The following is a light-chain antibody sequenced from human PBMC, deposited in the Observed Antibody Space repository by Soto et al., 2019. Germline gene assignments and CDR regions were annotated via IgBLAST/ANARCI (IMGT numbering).Light chain of an antibody. V-gene: IGLV2-14*01. J-gene: IGLJ6*01. Sequence: HSSLPHSAPVYGSPGESGTIACTGTGGDGGGYNYVSWYQQHPGKAPNLMIYEVSNRPTGVSNRFSGSKTGNTASMTISGLQAEDEAAYYCGSYTSSSTLFGTGTKGTV. CDR2: EVS. CDR3: GSYTSSSTL. CDR1: GGDGGGYNY.